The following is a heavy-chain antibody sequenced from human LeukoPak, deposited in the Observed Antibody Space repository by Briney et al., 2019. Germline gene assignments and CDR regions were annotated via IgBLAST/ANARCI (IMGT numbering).Heavy chain of an antibody. CDR3: AKAGYSSSRFDY. CDR1: GGSISSGGYY. J-gene: IGHJ4*02. V-gene: IGHV4-61*02. Sequence: SETLSLTCTVSGGSISSGGYYWSWIRQPAGKGLEWIGRIYTSGSTNYNPSLKSRVTIPVDTSKNQFSLKLSSVTAADTAVYYCAKAGYSSSRFDYWGQGTLVTVSS. D-gene: IGHD6-13*01. CDR2: IYTSGST.